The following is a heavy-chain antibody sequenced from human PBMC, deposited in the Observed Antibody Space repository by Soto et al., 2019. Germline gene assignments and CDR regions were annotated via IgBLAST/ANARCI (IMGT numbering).Heavy chain of an antibody. V-gene: IGHV3-53*01. J-gene: IGHJ4*02. Sequence: EVQLVESGGGLIQPGGSLRLSCAASGFTVTNNYMSWVRQAPGKGLEWVSVIYSDGRTYYADSVKGRFTISRDNSKNTLYLQMLSLRSEDTAVYYCARQWEGDYWGQGTLVTVSS. CDR1: GFTVTNNY. CDR2: IYSDGRT. CDR3: ARQWEGDY. D-gene: IGHD1-26*01.